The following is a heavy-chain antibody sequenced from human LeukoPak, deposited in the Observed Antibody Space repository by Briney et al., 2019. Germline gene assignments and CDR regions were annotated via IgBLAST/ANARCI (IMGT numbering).Heavy chain of an antibody. CDR3: ARDRYYYDSSGFDY. V-gene: IGHV4-38-2*02. CDR1: GYSISSGYY. J-gene: IGHJ4*02. D-gene: IGHD3-22*01. Sequence: SETLSLTCTVSGYSISSGYYWGWIRQPPGKGLEWIGSIYHSGSTYYNPSLKSRVTISVDTSKNQFSLKLSSVTAADTAVYYCARDRYYYDSSGFDYWGQGTLVTVSS. CDR2: IYHSGST.